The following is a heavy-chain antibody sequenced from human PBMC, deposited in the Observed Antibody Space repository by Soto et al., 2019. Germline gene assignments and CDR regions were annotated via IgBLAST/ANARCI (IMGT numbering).Heavy chain of an antibody. CDR2: ISYDGSNK. Sequence: QVQLVESGGGVVQPGRSLRLSCAASGFTFSSYAMHWVRQAPGKGLEWVAVISYDGSNKYYADSVKGRFTISRDNSKNTLYLQMNSLRAEDTAGYCCARGGSGWYKDGMDVWGQGTTVTVSS. CDR1: GFTFSSYA. V-gene: IGHV3-30-3*01. J-gene: IGHJ6*02. D-gene: IGHD6-19*01. CDR3: ARGGSGWYKDGMDV.